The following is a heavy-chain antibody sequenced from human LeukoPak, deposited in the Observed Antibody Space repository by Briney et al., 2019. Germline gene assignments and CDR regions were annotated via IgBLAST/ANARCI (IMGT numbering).Heavy chain of an antibody. CDR2: IWYDGSNK. J-gene: IGHJ3*02. D-gene: IGHD6-13*01. V-gene: IGHV3-33*01. CDR3: ARDGNIAAAGIDAFDI. CDR1: GFTFSSYG. Sequence: PGGSLRLSCAASGFTFSSYGMHWVRQAPGKGLEWVAVIWYDGSNKYYADSVKGRFTISRDNSKNTLYLQMNSLRAEDTAVYYCARDGNIAAAGIDAFDIWGQGTMVTVSS.